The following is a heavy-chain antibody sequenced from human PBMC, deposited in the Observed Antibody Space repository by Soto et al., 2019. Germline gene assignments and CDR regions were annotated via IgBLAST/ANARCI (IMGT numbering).Heavy chain of an antibody. CDR1: GFTFSSYA. D-gene: IGHD2-15*01. CDR3: AKSTGPYHPIVVVAATPYRRSKYYFDY. Sequence: PGGSLRLSCASSGFTFSSYAMSWVRQAPGKGLEWVSAISGSGGSTYYADSVKGRFTISRDNSKNTLYLQMNSLRAEDTAVYYCAKSTGPYHPIVVVAATPYRRSKYYFDYWGQGTLVTVSS. J-gene: IGHJ4*02. V-gene: IGHV3-23*01. CDR2: ISGSGGST.